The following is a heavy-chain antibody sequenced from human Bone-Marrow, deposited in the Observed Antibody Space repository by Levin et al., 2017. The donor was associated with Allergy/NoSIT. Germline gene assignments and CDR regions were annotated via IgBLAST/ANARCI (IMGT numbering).Heavy chain of an antibody. D-gene: IGHD3-16*01. CDR3: GRDLGRGSPTWQLT. J-gene: IGHJ4*02. V-gene: IGHV3-30-3*01. Sequence: SCAASGFTFSFYAMHWVRQAPGKGLEWVAVISSDGTNKYYGDSLRGRVTVSRDNSKNTAYLQMNSLRHDDTAGYYCGRDLGRGSPTWQLTWGQGTLVSVS. CDR2: ISSDGTNK. CDR1: GFTFSFYA.